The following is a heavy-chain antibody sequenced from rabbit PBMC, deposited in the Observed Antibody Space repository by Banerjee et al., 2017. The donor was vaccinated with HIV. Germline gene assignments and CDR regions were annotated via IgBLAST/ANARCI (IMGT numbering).Heavy chain of an antibody. CDR2: IYSSSGNT. J-gene: IGHJ4*01. D-gene: IGHD7-1*01. V-gene: IGHV1S45*01. CDR3: ARDLAAVTGWNFGL. CDR1: GSDISSNA. Sequence: QEQLVESGGGLVQPEGSLTLTCKASGSDISSNAMCWVRQAPGKGLELIACIYSSSGNTVYANWAKGRFTISKTSWTTVALQMTSLTAADTATYFCARDLAAVTGWNFGLWGPGTLVTVS.